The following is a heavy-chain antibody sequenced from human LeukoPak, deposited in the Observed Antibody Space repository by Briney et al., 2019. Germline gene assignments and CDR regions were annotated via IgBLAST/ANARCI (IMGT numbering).Heavy chain of an antibody. D-gene: IGHD3-22*01. Sequence: SETLSLTCTVSGGSISSSSYYWGWIRQPPGKGLEWIGSIYYSGRTYYNPSLKSRVTISVDTSKNQFSLKLSSVTAADTAVYYCASTYYYDSSGPPMGAFDIWGQGTMVTVSS. V-gene: IGHV4-39*01. CDR1: GGSISSSSYY. CDR3: ASTYYYDSSGPPMGAFDI. CDR2: IYYSGRT. J-gene: IGHJ3*02.